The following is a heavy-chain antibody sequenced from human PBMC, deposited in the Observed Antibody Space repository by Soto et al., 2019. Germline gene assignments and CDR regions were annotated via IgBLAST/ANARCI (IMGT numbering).Heavy chain of an antibody. V-gene: IGHV4-61*01. D-gene: IGHD3-10*01. Sequence: QVQLQESGPGLVKPLQTLSLTCSVSGDSITSGNYYWSCIRQPPGKGLEWIGNIYYSGNTKYNPSLKSRVTISVDTSKNQFSLKLSSVTAADTAVYYCARALYGSGVLDVWGQGTTVTVSS. CDR1: GDSITSGNYY. J-gene: IGHJ6*02. CDR3: ARALYGSGVLDV. CDR2: IYYSGNT.